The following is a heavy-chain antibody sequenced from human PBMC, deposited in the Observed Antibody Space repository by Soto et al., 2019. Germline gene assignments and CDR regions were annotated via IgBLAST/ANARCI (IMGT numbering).Heavy chain of an antibody. D-gene: IGHD6-6*01. Sequence: QVQLVESGGGVVQPGRSLRLSCAASGFTFSSYGMHWVRQAPGKGLEWVAVISYDGSNKYYADSVKGRFTISRDNSKKTMYLQMNSLRAEDTAVYYCAKDLYYMEYSSSPGYYYYGMDVWGQGTTVTVSS. V-gene: IGHV3-30*18. J-gene: IGHJ6*02. CDR1: GFTFSSYG. CDR3: AKDLYYMEYSSSPGYYYYGMDV. CDR2: ISYDGSNK.